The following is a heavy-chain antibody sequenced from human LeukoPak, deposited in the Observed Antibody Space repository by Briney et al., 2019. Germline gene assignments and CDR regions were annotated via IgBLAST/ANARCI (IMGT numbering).Heavy chain of an antibody. Sequence: GGSLRLSCAASGFTFSSYAMHWVRQAPGKGLEWVADISYDGGNKYYADSVKGRFTSSRDNSKNTLYLQMNSLGAEDTAVYYCARGGWNYITGWGQGTLVTVSS. V-gene: IGHV3-30*04. D-gene: IGHD1-7*01. CDR3: ARGGWNYITG. J-gene: IGHJ4*02. CDR1: GFTFSSYA. CDR2: ISYDGGNK.